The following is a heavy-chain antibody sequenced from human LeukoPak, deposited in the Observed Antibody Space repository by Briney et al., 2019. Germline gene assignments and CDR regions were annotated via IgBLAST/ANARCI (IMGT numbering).Heavy chain of an antibody. CDR1: TFTKAW. D-gene: IGHD3-16*01. J-gene: IGHJ4*02. V-gene: IGHV3-15*07. CDR2: VKNRGDGRTT. CDR3: TTEYFGGFEY. Sequence: GGSLRLSCVVSTFTKAWMNWVRQAPGKGLEWVGRVKNRGDGRTTDYAAPVKGRFIISRDDSKKTVYLQMDSLKTEDAAVYFCTTEYFGGFEYWGQGTLVTVSS.